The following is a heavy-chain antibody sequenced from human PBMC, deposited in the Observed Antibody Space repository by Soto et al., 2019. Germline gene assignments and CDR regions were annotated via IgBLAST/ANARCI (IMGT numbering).Heavy chain of an antibody. J-gene: IGHJ6*02. D-gene: IGHD1-26*01. CDR1: GFTFSSYA. Sequence: GGSLRLSCAASGFTFSSYAMHWVRQAPGKGLEWVAVISYDGSNKYYADSVTGRFTISRDNSKNTLYLQMNSLRAEDTAVYYWARERIVGASPHRYGMDVWGQGTTVTVSS. V-gene: IGHV3-30-3*01. CDR3: ARERIVGASPHRYGMDV. CDR2: ISYDGSNK.